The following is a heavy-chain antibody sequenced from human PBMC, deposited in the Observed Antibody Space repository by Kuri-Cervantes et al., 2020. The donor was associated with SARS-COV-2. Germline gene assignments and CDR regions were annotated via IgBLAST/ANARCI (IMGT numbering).Heavy chain of an antibody. J-gene: IGHJ4*02. Sequence: GSLRLSCTVSGGSISSSSYYWGWIRQPPGKGLEWIGSIYYSGSTYYNPSLKSRVTISVDTSKNQFSLKLSSVTAADTAVYYCARDPRLADYFDYWGQGTLVTVSS. CDR3: ARDPRLADYFDY. CDR2: IYYSGST. CDR1: GGSISSSSYY. D-gene: IGHD6-19*01. V-gene: IGHV4-39*07.